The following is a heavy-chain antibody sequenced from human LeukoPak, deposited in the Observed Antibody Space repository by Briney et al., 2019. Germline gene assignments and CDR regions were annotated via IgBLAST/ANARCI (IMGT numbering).Heavy chain of an antibody. V-gene: IGHV3-66*01. D-gene: IGHD1-26*01. J-gene: IGHJ3*02. CDR3: ARGLVGATRMDHDAFDI. CDR1: GFTVSSNY. Sequence: GGSLRLSCAASGFTVSSNYMSWVRQAPGKGLEWVSVIYSGGSTYYADSVKGRFTISRDNSKNTLYLQMNSLRAEDTAVYYCARGLVGATRMDHDAFDIWGQGTMVTVSS. CDR2: IYSGGST.